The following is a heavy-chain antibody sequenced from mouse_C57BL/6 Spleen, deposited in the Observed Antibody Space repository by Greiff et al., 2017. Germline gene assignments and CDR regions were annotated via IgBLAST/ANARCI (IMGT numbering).Heavy chain of an antibody. CDR3: ARITTVVAPVNWYFDV. D-gene: IGHD1-1*01. J-gene: IGHJ1*03. CDR1: GFNIKDYY. Sequence: EVQRVESGAELVKPGASVKLSCTASGFNIKDYYMHWVKQRTEQGLEWIGRIDPEDGETKYAPKFQGKATITADTSSNTAYLQLSSLTSEDTAVYYCARITTVVAPVNWYFDVWGTGTTVTVSS. CDR2: IDPEDGET. V-gene: IGHV14-2*01.